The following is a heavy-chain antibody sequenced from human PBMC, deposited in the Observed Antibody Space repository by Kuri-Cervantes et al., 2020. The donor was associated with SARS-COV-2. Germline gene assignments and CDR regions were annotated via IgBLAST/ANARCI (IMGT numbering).Heavy chain of an antibody. J-gene: IGHJ3*02. CDR3: AKGRIHHSDAFDI. V-gene: IGHV3-23*01. CDR1: GFTFSSYA. D-gene: IGHD1-14*01. CDR2: ISGSGGST. Sequence: GESLKISCAASGFTFSSYAMSWVHQAPGKGLEWVSAISGSGGSTYYADSVKGRFTISRDNSKNTLYLQMNSLRAEDTAVYYCAKGRIHHSDAFDIWGQGTMVTVSS.